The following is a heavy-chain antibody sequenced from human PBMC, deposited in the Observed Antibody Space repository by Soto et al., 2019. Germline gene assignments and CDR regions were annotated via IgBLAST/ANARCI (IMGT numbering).Heavy chain of an antibody. J-gene: IGHJ4*02. CDR2: IWYDGSNK. Sequence: QVQLVESGGGVVQPGRSLRLSCAASGFTFSSYGMHWVRQAPGKGLEWVAVIWYDGSNKYYADSVKGRFTISRDNSKNTLYLQMTSLRAEDTAVYYCARGAYYFDSWGQGTLVTVSS. CDR3: ARGAYYFDS. V-gene: IGHV3-33*01. CDR1: GFTFSSYG.